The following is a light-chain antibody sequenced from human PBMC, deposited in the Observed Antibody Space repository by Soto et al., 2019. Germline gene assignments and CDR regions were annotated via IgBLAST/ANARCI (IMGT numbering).Light chain of an antibody. CDR1: QSVSSSY. V-gene: IGKV3D-20*01. Sequence: IVLTQSPATLSVSPGERATLSCGVSQSVSSSYLAWYQQKPGLAPRLLIYDASSRATGIPDRFSGSGSGTDFTLTISRLEPEDFAVYYCQQYGSSPRTFGQGTKV. CDR2: DAS. J-gene: IGKJ1*01. CDR3: QQYGSSPRT.